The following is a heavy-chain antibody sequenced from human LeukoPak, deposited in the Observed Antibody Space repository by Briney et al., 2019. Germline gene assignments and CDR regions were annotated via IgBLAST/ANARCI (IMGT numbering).Heavy chain of an antibody. Sequence: PSETLSLTCTVSGGSISSYHWTWIRQPPGRELEWIGYISYSGSTNYNPSLKSRVTISVDTSKNQFSLKLTSVTAADTAVYFCARVVYYDFWSGYYSGPNWFDPWGQGTLVTVSS. D-gene: IGHD3-3*01. J-gene: IGHJ5*02. CDR2: ISYSGST. CDR1: GGSISSYH. V-gene: IGHV4-59*13. CDR3: ARVVYYDFWSGYYSGPNWFDP.